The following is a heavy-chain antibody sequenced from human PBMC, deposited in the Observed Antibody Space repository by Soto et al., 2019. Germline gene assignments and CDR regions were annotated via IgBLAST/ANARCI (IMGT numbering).Heavy chain of an antibody. CDR3: AKALERREVTGPPGY. CDR2: ISWNSGSI. Sequence: GGSLRLSCAASGFTFDDYAMHWVRQAPGKGLEWVSGISWNSGSIGYADSVKGRFTISRDNAKNSLYLQMNSLRAEDTALYYCAKALERREVTGPPGYWGQGTLVTVSS. J-gene: IGHJ4*02. V-gene: IGHV3-9*01. D-gene: IGHD1-20*01. CDR1: GFTFDDYA.